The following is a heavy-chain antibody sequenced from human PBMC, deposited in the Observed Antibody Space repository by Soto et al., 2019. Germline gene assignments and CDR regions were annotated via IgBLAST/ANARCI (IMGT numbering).Heavy chain of an antibody. J-gene: IGHJ5*02. CDR1: GFTFTSSA. Sequence: QMQLVQSGPEVKKPGTSVKVSCKASGFTFTSSAVQWVRQARGQRLEWIGWIVVGSGNTNYAQKFQERVTITRDMSTSTAYMELSSLRSEDTAVYYCAALPGGAAAGPNWFDPWGQGTLLTVSS. CDR3: AALPGGAAAGPNWFDP. V-gene: IGHV1-58*01. D-gene: IGHD6-13*01. CDR2: IVVGSGNT.